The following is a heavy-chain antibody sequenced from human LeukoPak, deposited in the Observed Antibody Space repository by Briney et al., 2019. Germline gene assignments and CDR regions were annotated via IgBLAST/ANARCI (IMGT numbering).Heavy chain of an antibody. D-gene: IGHD2-2*01. J-gene: IGHJ6*03. CDR3: ARARYCSSTSCAKRGYYYYMDV. Sequence: SETLSLTCTVSGGSISSYYWSWIRQPPGKGLEWIGYIYYSGSTNYNPSLKSRVTKSVDTSKNQFSLKLSSVTAADTAVYYCARARYCSSTSCAKRGYYYYMDVWGKGTTVTVSS. V-gene: IGHV4-59*01. CDR2: IYYSGST. CDR1: GGSISSYY.